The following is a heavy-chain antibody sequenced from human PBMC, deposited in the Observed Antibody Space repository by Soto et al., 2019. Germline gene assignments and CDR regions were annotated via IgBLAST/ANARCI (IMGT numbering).Heavy chain of an antibody. D-gene: IGHD2-2*01. CDR2: INPNSGGT. Sequence: GASVKVSCKASGYTFTCYYMHWVRQAPGQGLEWMGWINPNSGGTNYAQKFQGWVTMTRDTSISTAYMELSRLRSDDTAVYYCAREDCSSTSCYAVSYGMDVWGQGTTVTVPS. J-gene: IGHJ6*02. V-gene: IGHV1-2*04. CDR1: GYTFTCYY. CDR3: AREDCSSTSCYAVSYGMDV.